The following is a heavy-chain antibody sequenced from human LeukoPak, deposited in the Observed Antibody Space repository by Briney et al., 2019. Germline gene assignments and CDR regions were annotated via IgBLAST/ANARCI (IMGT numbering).Heavy chain of an antibody. J-gene: IGHJ5*02. V-gene: IGHV3-7*01. D-gene: IGHD5-18*01. CDR1: GFTFSSYW. CDR2: IKQDGSEK. Sequence: GGSLRLSCAASGFTFSSYWVSWVRQAPGKGLEWVANIKQDGSEKYYVDSVKGRFTISRDNAKNSLYLQMNSLRAEDTAVYYCARDSPHRLPNNWFDPWGQGTLVTVSS. CDR3: ARDSPHRLPNNWFDP.